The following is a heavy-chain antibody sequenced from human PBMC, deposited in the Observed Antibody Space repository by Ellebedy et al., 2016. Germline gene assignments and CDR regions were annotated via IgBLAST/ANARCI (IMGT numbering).Heavy chain of an antibody. CDR1: GFTFRTFG. D-gene: IGHD3-22*01. J-gene: IGHJ4*02. CDR2: IWFDGSNK. V-gene: IGHV3-33*08. Sequence: GGSLRLSCAASGFTFRTFGMHWVRQAPGKGLEWVAVIWFDGSNKYYADSVKGRFTISRDNSNKTLYLQMNSLRVEDTAFYYCAREKVATSYYSDPSGYFFDCWGRGTLVTVSS. CDR3: AREKVATSYYSDPSGYFFDC.